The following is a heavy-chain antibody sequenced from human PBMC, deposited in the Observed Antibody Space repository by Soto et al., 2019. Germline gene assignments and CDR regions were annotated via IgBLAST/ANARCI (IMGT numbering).Heavy chain of an antibody. V-gene: IGHV4-34*01. CDR1: GGSFSGYY. CDR2: INHSGST. J-gene: IGHJ5*02. Sequence: SETLSLTCAVYGGSFSGYYWSWIRQPPGKGLEWIGEINHSGSTNYNPSLKSRVTISVDTSKNQFSLKLSSVTAADTAVYYCARPHRSGYLRFDPWGQGTLVTVSS. CDR3: ARPHRSGYLRFDP. D-gene: IGHD3-22*01.